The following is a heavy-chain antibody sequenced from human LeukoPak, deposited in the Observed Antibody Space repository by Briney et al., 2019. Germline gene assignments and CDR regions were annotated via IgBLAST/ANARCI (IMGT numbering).Heavy chain of an antibody. V-gene: IGHV4-38-2*02. J-gene: IGHJ5*02. CDR2: IYHSGST. D-gene: IGHD3-9*01. CDR1: GYSLSSGYY. Sequence: PSETLSLTCTVSGYSLSSGYYWGWIRPPPGKGLEWIGSIYHSGSTYYNPSLKSRATISVDTSKNQFSLKLSSVTAADTAVYYCARDGAMMTGYTPYNWFDHWGQGTLVTVSS. CDR3: ARDGAMMTGYTPYNWFDH.